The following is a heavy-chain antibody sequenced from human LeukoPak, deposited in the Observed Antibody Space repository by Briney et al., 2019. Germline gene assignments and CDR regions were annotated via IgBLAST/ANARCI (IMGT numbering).Heavy chain of an antibody. J-gene: IGHJ3*02. CDR3: AREGEYSSSSGLFHAFDI. Sequence: RAGGSLRLSCAASGFTFDDYGMSWVRQAPGKGLEWVSGINWNGGSTGYADSVKGRFTISRDNAKNSLYLQMNSLRAEDTALYYCAREGEYSSSSGLFHAFDIWGQGTMVTVSS. D-gene: IGHD6-6*01. CDR2: INWNGGST. V-gene: IGHV3-20*04. CDR1: GFTFDDYG.